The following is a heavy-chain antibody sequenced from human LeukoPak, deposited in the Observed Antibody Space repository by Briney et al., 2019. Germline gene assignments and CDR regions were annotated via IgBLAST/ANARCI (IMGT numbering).Heavy chain of an antibody. CDR2: INHSGST. D-gene: IGHD2-15*01. CDR1: GGSFSGYY. CDR3: ARGRGAATRAY. V-gene: IGHV4-34*01. Sequence: PSETLSLTCAVYGGSFSGYYWSWIRQPPGKGLEWIGEINHSGSTNYNPSLKSRVTISVDMYKNKFCLKLRSVTAADTAVYYCARGRGAATRAYWGQGTLVTVSS. J-gene: IGHJ4*02.